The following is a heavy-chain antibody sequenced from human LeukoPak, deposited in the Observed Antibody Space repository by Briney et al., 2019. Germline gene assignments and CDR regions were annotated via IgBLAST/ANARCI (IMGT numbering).Heavy chain of an antibody. D-gene: IGHD3-9*01. V-gene: IGHV1-18*01. CDR3: TRSDRDILTGYRNLDY. CDR1: GYTFSRYG. J-gene: IGHJ4*02. Sequence: GASVKVSCKASGYTFSRYGFSWVRQTPGQGLEWMGWISADTGNTKYTQKLQGRVTMTTDTSTRTAYMEVRSLRSDDTAMYYCTRSDRDILTGYRNLDYWGQGTLVTVSS. CDR2: ISADTGNT.